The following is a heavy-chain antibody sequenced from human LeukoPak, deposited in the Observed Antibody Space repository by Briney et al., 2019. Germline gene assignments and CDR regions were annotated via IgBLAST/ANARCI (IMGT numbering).Heavy chain of an antibody. J-gene: IGHJ5*02. CDR2: IYSNGWT. V-gene: IGHV4-61*02. CDR3: ARGSGWNSFDP. D-gene: IGHD6-19*01. CDR1: GGSISTDLYY. Sequence: SETLSLTCSVSGGSISTDLYYWTWIRQPAGKGLEWIGRIYSNGWTDYNPPLKSRVSISIDTSKNHFSLKMSLATAADTALYYCARGSGWNSFDPWGQGTLVTVSS.